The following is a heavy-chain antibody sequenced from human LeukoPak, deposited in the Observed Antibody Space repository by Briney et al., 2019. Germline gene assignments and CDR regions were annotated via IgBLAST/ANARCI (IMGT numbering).Heavy chain of an antibody. Sequence: PSETLSLTCTVSGGSLSSYYWSWIRQPPGKGLEWIGYIYYSGSTNYNPSLKSRVTISVDTSKNQFSLKLSSVTAADTAVYYCARERHDWGWGYYYYGMDVWGQGTTVTVSS. CDR3: ARERHDWGWGYYYYGMDV. D-gene: IGHD7-27*01. CDR1: GGSLSSYY. J-gene: IGHJ6*02. CDR2: IYYSGST. V-gene: IGHV4-59*01.